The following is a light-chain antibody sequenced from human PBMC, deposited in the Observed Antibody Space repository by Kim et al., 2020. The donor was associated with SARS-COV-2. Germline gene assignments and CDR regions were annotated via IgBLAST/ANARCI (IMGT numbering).Light chain of an antibody. J-gene: IGKJ1*01. CDR3: LQDYNFPWT. CDR2: GAS. CDR1: QGIGSV. Sequence: ASVGDRVTIPCRASQGIGSVLGWYQQKPGKAPKLLIYGASNLQRGVPSRFSGSGSGTDFTLTISSLQPEDFGTYYCLQDYNFPWTFGQGTKVDIK. V-gene: IGKV1-6*01.